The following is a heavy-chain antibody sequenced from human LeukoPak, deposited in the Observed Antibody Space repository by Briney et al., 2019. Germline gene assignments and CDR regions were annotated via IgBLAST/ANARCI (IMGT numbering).Heavy chain of an antibody. CDR1: GGSISSGGYY. V-gene: IGHV4-39*01. J-gene: IGHJ4*02. CDR3: ARHPGHIAAGDY. Sequence: SQTPSLTCTVSGGSISSGGYYWSWIRQPPGKGLEWIGSIYYSGSTYYNPSLKSRVTISVDTSKNQFSLKLSSVTAADTAVYYCARHPGHIAAGDYWGQGTLVTVSS. CDR2: IYYSGST. D-gene: IGHD6-13*01.